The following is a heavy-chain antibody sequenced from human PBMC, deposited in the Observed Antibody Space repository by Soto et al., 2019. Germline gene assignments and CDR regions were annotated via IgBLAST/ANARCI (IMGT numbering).Heavy chain of an antibody. CDR2: IYPGDSHT. D-gene: IGHD6-6*01. Sequence: GKSLRISWTGSGYSFTSYWIGWVRQMPGKGLEWMGIIYPGDSHTRYSPSFQGQVTISADKSISTAYLQWSSLKASDTAMYYCARHLSIAARPAWFEPWGQGPMVTV. V-gene: IGHV5-51*01. J-gene: IGHJ5*02. CDR3: ARHLSIAARPAWFEP. CDR1: GYSFTSYW.